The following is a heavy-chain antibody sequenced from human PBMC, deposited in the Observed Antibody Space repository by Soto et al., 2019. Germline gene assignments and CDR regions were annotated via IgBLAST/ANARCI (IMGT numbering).Heavy chain of an antibody. Sequence: QVQLVESGGGLVKPGGSLRLSCAASGFTFSDYYMSWIRQAPGKGLEWVSYITSSSSYTIYADSVRGRFTISRDNAKNSLFLQINSLRAEDTAVYYCARADHYDTSGYWTWGQGTLVTVSS. CDR3: ARADHYDTSGYWT. V-gene: IGHV3-11*05. CDR2: ITSSSSYT. D-gene: IGHD3-22*01. CDR1: GFTFSDYY. J-gene: IGHJ4*02.